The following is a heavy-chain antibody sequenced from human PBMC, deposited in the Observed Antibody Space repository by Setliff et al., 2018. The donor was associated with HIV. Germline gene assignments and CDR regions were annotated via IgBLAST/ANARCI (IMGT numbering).Heavy chain of an antibody. CDR3: VRDLTTIVTRKVFDI. D-gene: IGHD4-4*01. CDR2: IPYDGSYK. J-gene: IGHJ3*02. CDR1: GFTFGDYA. V-gene: IGHV3-30*04. Sequence: SLRLSCAASGFTFGDYAIHWVRQAPGKGLEWVAVIPYDGSYKNYAESVKGRFTISRDNSKNTLYVQMNSLRADDTAIYYCVRDLTTIVTRKVFDIWGQGTMVTVSS.